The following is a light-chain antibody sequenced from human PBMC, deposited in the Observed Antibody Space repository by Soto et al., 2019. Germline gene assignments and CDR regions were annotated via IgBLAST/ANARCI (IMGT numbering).Light chain of an antibody. V-gene: IGKV3-11*01. CDR1: QSVSSY. CDR2: DAS. Sequence: EIVLTQSPATLSLSPGERATLSCRTSQSVSSYFAWYQQKPGRAPRLLIYDASNRATGIPARFIGSGSGTAFTLTISSLEPEDFAVYYCQQRSNVPITVGQGTRLEIK. J-gene: IGKJ5*01. CDR3: QQRSNVPIT.